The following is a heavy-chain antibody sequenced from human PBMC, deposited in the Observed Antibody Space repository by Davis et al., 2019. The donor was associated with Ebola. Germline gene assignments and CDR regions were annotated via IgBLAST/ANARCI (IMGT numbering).Heavy chain of an antibody. D-gene: IGHD2-15*01. V-gene: IGHV3-11*01. CDR1: GFTFSDYY. Sequence: GSLRLSCAASGFTFSDYYMSWIRQAPGKGLEWVSYISSSGSTIYYADSVKGRFTISRDNAKNSLYLQMNSLRAEDTAVYYCARCYEWGYSSFDYWGQGTLVTVSS. CDR2: ISSSGSTI. J-gene: IGHJ4*02. CDR3: ARCYEWGYSSFDY.